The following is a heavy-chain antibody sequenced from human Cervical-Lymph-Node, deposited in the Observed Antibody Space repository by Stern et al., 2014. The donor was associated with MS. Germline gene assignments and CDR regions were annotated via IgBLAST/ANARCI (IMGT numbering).Heavy chain of an antibody. Sequence: VQLVESGGGVVQPGRSLSLSCVASGFTFSTYAMHWVRQAPGKGLEWVAFVSYNGTQRTSTDSVKARFTISRDNSKNTLYLHMNSLRDEYTAVYFCARGGRGVGLEYWGQGALVTVSS. V-gene: IGHV3-30-3*01. D-gene: IGHD3-10*01. J-gene: IGHJ4*02. CDR1: GFTFSTYA. CDR3: ARGGRGVGLEY. CDR2: VSYNGTQR.